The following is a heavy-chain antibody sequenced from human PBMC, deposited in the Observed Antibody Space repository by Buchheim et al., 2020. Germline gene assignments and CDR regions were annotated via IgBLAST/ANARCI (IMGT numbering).Heavy chain of an antibody. Sequence: QVQLVQSGAEVKKPGASVKVSCKASGYNFSDYYVHWVRQAPGQGLEWMGRINPNSGDTNYAQNFQGRVTMTRDTAISTAYMELSRLTSDDTALYYCARGGVGVIASATLDYWGQGTL. D-gene: IGHD2-21*01. V-gene: IGHV1-2*06. CDR3: ARGGVGVIASATLDY. CDR1: GYNFSDYY. CDR2: INPNSGDT. J-gene: IGHJ4*02.